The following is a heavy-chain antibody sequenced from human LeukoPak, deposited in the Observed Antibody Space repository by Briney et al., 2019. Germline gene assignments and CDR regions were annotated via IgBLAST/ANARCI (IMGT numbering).Heavy chain of an antibody. CDR1: GYTFTSYG. D-gene: IGHD3-10*01. Sequence: ASVKVSCKASGYTFTSYGIRWVRQAPGQGLEWMGWISAYNGNTNYAQKLQGRVTMTTDTSTSTAYMELRSLRSDDTAVYYCARASITMVRGVIRMNNWFDPWGQGTLVTVSS. V-gene: IGHV1-18*01. J-gene: IGHJ5*02. CDR2: ISAYNGNT. CDR3: ARASITMVRGVIRMNNWFDP.